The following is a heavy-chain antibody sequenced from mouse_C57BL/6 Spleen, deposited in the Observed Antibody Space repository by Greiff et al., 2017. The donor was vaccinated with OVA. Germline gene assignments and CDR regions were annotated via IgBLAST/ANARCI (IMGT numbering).Heavy chain of an antibody. CDR3: ARSGYYDEHAMDY. CDR2: IYPGDGDT. CDR1: GYAFSSYW. D-gene: IGHD2-4*01. J-gene: IGHJ4*01. Sequence: QVQLKESGPELVKPGASVKISCKASGYAFSSYWMNWVKQRPGKGLEWIGRIYPGDGDTNYNGKFKGKATLTADKSSSTAYMQLSSLTSEDSAVYFDARSGYYDEHAMDYWGQGTPVTVSA. V-gene: IGHV1-82*01.